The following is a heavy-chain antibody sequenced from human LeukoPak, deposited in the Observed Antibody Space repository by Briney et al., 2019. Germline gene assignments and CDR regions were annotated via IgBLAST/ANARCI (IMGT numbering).Heavy chain of an antibody. CDR2: INHSGST. Sequence: SETLSRTCAVYGGSCSGYYWSWIRQPPGKGLEWIGEINHSGSTNYNPSLKSRVTISVDTSKNQFSLNLSSVTAADTAVYYCAREYPKGGSYRFDPWGQGTLVTVSS. D-gene: IGHD1-26*01. V-gene: IGHV4-34*01. CDR1: GGSCSGYY. CDR3: AREYPKGGSYRFDP. J-gene: IGHJ5*02.